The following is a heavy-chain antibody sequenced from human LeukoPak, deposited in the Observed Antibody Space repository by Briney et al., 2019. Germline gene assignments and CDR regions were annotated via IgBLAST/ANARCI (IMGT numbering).Heavy chain of an antibody. CDR2: IYHSGRT. CDR1: GDSVSRSDSY. J-gene: IGHJ1*01. CDR3: ARRRYYDGSGYLE. D-gene: IGHD3-22*01. V-gene: IGHV4-39*01. Sequence: KASETLSLTCSVSGDSVSRSDSYWDWIRQPPGKGLEWIGTIYHSGRTYYSPSLKSRVTMSVGPSNNQFSLNLRSVTAADTAVYYCARRRYYDGSGYLEWGQGTLLSVSS.